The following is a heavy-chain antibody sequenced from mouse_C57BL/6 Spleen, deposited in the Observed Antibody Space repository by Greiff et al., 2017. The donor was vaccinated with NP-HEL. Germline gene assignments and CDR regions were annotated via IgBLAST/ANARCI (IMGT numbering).Heavy chain of an antibody. Sequence: VQLKESGGGLVKPGGSLKLSCAASGFTFSDYGMHWVRQAPEKGLEWVAYISSGSSTIYYADTVKGRFTISRDNAKNTLFLQMTSLRSEDTAMYYCARQWLLLYFDYWGQGTTLTVSS. D-gene: IGHD2-3*01. CDR3: ARQWLLLYFDY. CDR2: ISSGSSTI. CDR1: GFTFSDYG. J-gene: IGHJ2*01. V-gene: IGHV5-17*01.